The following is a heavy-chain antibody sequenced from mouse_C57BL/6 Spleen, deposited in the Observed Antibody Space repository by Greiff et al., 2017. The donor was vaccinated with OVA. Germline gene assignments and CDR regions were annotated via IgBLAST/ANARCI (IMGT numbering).Heavy chain of an antibody. D-gene: IGHD2-3*01. CDR1: GFTFSSYA. CDR3: ARENGYYYFDY. J-gene: IGHJ2*01. Sequence: EVHLVESGGGLVKPGGSLKLSCAASGFTFSSYAMSCVRQTPEKRLEWVATISDGGSYTYYPDNVKGRFTISRDNAKNNLYLQMSHLKSEDTAMYYCARENGYYYFDYWGQGTTLTVSS. CDR2: ISDGGSYT. V-gene: IGHV5-4*01.